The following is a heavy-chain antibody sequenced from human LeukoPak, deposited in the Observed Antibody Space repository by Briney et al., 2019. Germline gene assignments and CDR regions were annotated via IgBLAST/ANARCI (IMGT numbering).Heavy chain of an antibody. V-gene: IGHV4-4*09. CDR1: GVSINHFY. D-gene: IGHD1-1*01. Sequence: SETLSLTCTTSGVSINHFYWSWVRQPPGKGLEWIGNIYSGVPTYFNPSLKSRVTISVDTSKNQFSLNLTSVTAADTAMYYCVQTTGWPGFDYWGQGILVTVSS. CDR3: VQTTGWPGFDY. CDR2: IYSGVPT. J-gene: IGHJ4*02.